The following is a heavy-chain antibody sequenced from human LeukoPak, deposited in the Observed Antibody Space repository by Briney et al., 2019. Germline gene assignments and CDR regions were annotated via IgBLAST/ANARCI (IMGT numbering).Heavy chain of an antibody. V-gene: IGHV3-20*04. Sequence: PGGSLRLSCAASGFTFDDYGMSWVRQAPGKGLEWVSGINWNGGSTGYAHSVHAPFPISRDNAKNSLYLQMNSLRAEDTALYYCARAVEGGDYANWFDPWGQGTLVTVSS. D-gene: IGHD4-17*01. CDR1: GFTFDDYG. J-gene: IGHJ5*02. CDR2: INWNGGST. CDR3: ARAVEGGDYANWFDP.